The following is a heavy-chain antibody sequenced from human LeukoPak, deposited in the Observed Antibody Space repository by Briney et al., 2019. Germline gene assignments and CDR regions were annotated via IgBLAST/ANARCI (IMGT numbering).Heavy chain of an antibody. D-gene: IGHD4-23*01. CDR3: ARDSDGYGGNSDY. CDR1: GFTFSNYW. CDR2: IKQDGNEK. Sequence: GGSLRLSCAASGFTFSNYWMSWVRQAPGKGLEWVANIKQDGNEKYYVDSVKGRSTISRDNTKNSLYLQMNSLRAEDTAVYYCARDSDGYGGNSDYWGQGTLVTVSS. J-gene: IGHJ4*02. V-gene: IGHV3-7*01.